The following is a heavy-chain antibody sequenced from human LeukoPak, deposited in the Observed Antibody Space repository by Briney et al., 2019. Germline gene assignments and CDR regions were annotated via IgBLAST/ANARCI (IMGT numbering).Heavy chain of an antibody. CDR3: AHRTVGATNLCFDY. V-gene: IGHV2-5*02. J-gene: IGHJ4*02. CDR2: IYWDDDK. CDR1: GGSISSSSYY. Sequence: TLSLTCTVSGGSISSSSYYWGWIRQPPGKALEWLALIYWDDDKRYSPSLKSRLTITKDTSKNQVVLTMTNMDPVDTATYYCAHRTVGATNLCFDYWGQGTLVTVSS. D-gene: IGHD1-26*01.